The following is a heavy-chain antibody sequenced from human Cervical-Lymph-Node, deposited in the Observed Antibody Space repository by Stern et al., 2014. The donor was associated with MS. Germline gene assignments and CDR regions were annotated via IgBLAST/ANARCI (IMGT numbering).Heavy chain of an antibody. CDR1: GYTFTSYD. J-gene: IGHJ4*02. CDR3: ARGRELLSLDY. Sequence: VQLEESGAEVKKPGASVKVSCKASGYTFTSYDINWVRQGTGQGLEWMGWMNPYSGNAVYAQKFQGRVPMTRDTSTSTAYLELTSLRSEDTAVFYCARGRELLSLDYWGQGTLVTVSS. CDR2: MNPYSGNA. D-gene: IGHD1-26*01. V-gene: IGHV1-8*01.